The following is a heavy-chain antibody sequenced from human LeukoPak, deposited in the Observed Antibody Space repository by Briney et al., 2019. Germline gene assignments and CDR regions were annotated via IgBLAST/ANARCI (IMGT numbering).Heavy chain of an antibody. D-gene: IGHD6-19*01. J-gene: IGHJ3*02. V-gene: IGHV3-7*03. CDR1: GFTFTSYW. Sequence: PGGSLRLSCVASGFTFTSYWMSWVRQAPGKGLEWVANTKQDGSEKYYLDSVKGRFTISRDNAKNSLYLQMNSLRAEDTALYYCARDIVLIAVAVRGSFDIWGQGSMVAVSS. CDR3: ARDIVLIAVAVRGSFDI. CDR2: TKQDGSEK.